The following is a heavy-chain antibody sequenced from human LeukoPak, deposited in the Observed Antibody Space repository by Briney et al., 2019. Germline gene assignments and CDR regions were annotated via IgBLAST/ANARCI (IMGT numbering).Heavy chain of an antibody. CDR2: ISGNGANT. CDR1: GFTFRSYV. Sequence: GGSLRLSCAASGFTFRSYVMHWVRQAPGKGLEYVSAISGNGANTYYANSVKGRFTISRDNSKNTLYLQMGSLRAEDMAVYYCARKFHYESGDPYYMDVWGKGTTVTVSS. J-gene: IGHJ6*03. CDR3: ARKFHYESGDPYYMDV. D-gene: IGHD3-10*01. V-gene: IGHV3-64*01.